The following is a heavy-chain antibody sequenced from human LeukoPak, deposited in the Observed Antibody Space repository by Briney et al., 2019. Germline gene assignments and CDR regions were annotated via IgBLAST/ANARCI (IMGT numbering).Heavy chain of an antibody. Sequence: GALRLSCATSGFTFSSYEMNWVRQAPGKGLEWVSYISSSGSTIYYADSVKGRFTISRDNAKNSLYLQMNSLRAEDTAVYYCAELGITMIGGVWGKGTTVTISS. CDR2: ISSSGSTI. V-gene: IGHV3-48*03. J-gene: IGHJ6*04. CDR1: GFTFSSYE. D-gene: IGHD3-10*02. CDR3: AELGITMIGGV.